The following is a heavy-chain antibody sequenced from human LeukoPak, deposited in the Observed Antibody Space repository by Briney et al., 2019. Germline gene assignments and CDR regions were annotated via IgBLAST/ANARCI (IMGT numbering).Heavy chain of an antibody. CDR2: ISDSSSYI. D-gene: IGHD3-10*01. Sequence: GGSLRLSCAASGFTFNTYAMNWVRQAPGKGLEWVSSISDSSSYIYYADSVKGRFTIYRDNAKNSLYLQMNSLRAEDTAVYYCARYYGSGSPPFDYWGQGTLVTVSS. V-gene: IGHV3-21*01. CDR1: GFTFNTYA. CDR3: ARYYGSGSPPFDY. J-gene: IGHJ4*02.